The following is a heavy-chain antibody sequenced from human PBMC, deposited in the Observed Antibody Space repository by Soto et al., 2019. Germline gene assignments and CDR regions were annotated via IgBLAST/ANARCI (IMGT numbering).Heavy chain of an antibody. CDR3: ARKSYIVATINLFDP. J-gene: IGHJ5*02. Sequence: PSETLSLTCAVYGGSFSGYYWSWIRQPPGKGLEWIGEINHSGSTNYNPSLKSRVTISVDTSKNQFSLKLSSVTAADTAVYYCARKSYIVATINLFDPWGQGTLVTVSS. CDR1: GGSFSGYY. CDR2: INHSGST. V-gene: IGHV4-34*01. D-gene: IGHD5-12*01.